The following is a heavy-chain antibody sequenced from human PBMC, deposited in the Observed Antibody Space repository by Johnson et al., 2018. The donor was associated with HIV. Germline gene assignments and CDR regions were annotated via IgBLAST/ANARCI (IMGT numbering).Heavy chain of an antibody. J-gene: IGHJ3*02. Sequence: MLLVESGGGVVQPGRSLRLSCAASGFTFSSYDMYWVRQTTGKGLEWVSGIGTTGDTYYPGSVKGRFTISRENAKNTLFLEMNSLRAEDTAVYYCVRLMTRESTDAFDIWGQGTMVTVSS. V-gene: IGHV3-13*01. CDR1: GFTFSSYD. D-gene: IGHD5/OR15-5a*01. CDR2: IGTTGDT. CDR3: VRLMTRESTDAFDI.